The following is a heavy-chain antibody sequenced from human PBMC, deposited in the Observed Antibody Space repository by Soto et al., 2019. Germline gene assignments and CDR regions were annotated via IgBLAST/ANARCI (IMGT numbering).Heavy chain of an antibody. CDR3: ASTDIVSTIDDGRDAFDI. J-gene: IGHJ3*02. D-gene: IGHD5-12*01. Sequence: GESLKISCKGSGYRFTNYWIGWVCQMPGKGLEWMGVIYPGDSDTRYSPSFQGQVTISADKSISTAYLQWSSPKASDTAIYYCASTDIVSTIDDGRDAFDIWGQGTMVTVSS. V-gene: IGHV5-51*01. CDR2: IYPGDSDT. CDR1: GYRFTNYW.